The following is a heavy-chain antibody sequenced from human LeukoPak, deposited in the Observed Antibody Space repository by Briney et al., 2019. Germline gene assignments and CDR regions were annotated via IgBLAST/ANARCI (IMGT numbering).Heavy chain of an antibody. CDR1: GFTFSTYS. D-gene: IGHD3-22*01. V-gene: IGHV3-48*04. Sequence: GGSLRLSCAASGFTFSTYSMNWVRQAPGKGLEWVSYISNSGNIIYYADSVKGRFTISRDNAENSLYLQMNSLRAEDTAVYYCAKGNYYDSSDYYPGNWFDPWGQGTLVTVSS. CDR2: ISNSGNII. J-gene: IGHJ5*02. CDR3: AKGNYYDSSDYYPGNWFDP.